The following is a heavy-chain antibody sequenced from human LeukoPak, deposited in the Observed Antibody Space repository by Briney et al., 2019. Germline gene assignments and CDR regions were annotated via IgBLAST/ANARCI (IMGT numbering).Heavy chain of an antibody. CDR2: IIPIFGTA. J-gene: IGHJ4*02. Sequence: AASVKVSCKASGGTFSSYAISWVRQAPGQGLEWMGGIIPIFGTANYAQKFQGRVTITADESTSTAYMELSSLRSEDTAVYYCATDNYYGSGSYNYWGQGTLVTVSS. CDR1: GGTFSSYA. V-gene: IGHV1-69*13. D-gene: IGHD3-10*01. CDR3: ATDNYYGSGSYNY.